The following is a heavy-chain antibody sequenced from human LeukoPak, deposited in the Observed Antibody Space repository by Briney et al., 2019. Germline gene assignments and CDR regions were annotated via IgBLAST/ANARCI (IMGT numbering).Heavy chain of an antibody. D-gene: IGHD5-18*01. J-gene: IGHJ4*02. CDR2: ISSNGGGT. V-gene: IGHV3-64D*06. CDR1: GFTFSSYA. Sequence: PGGSLRLSCSASGFTFSSYAMHWVRQAPGKGLEYVSAISSNGGGTYYADSVKGRFTISRDNSKNTLYLQMSSLRAEDTAVYYCVKDRGTAMVLYYFDYWGQGTLVTVSS. CDR3: VKDRGTAMVLYYFDY.